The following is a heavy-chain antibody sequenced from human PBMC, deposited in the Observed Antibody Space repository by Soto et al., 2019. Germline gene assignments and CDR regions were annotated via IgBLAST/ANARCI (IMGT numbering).Heavy chain of an antibody. CDR1: GGSISSSSYY. Sequence: SETLSLTCTVSGGSISSSSYYWGWIRQPPGKGLEWIGSIHYNGNTYYSPSLKSRVTMSVDTSKNHFSLKLISVTTADTAVYFCAREGNLGRWIQPLDSWGQGTLVTVLL. J-gene: IGHJ4*02. CDR3: AREGNLGRWIQPLDS. V-gene: IGHV4-39*07. D-gene: IGHD2-2*03. CDR2: IHYNGNT.